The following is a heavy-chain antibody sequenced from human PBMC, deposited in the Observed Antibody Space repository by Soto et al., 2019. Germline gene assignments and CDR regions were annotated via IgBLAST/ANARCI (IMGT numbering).Heavy chain of an antibody. V-gene: IGHV3-11*01. J-gene: IGHJ4*02. CDR2: ISGSGTNI. Sequence: QVQLVESGGGSVKTRGSLRLSCAGSGFTFSDYYMSWVRQAPGKGLEWISYISGSGTNIYYADSVKGRFTISRDNAKNSVYQQMDSVRAEDTATYFCAKMLSPGWDDPVSHWGQGTLVSVSS. D-gene: IGHD6-19*01. CDR1: GFTFSDYY. CDR3: AKMLSPGWDDPVSH.